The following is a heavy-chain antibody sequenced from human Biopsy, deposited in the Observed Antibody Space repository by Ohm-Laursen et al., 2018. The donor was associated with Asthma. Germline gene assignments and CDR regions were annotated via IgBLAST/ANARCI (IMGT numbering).Heavy chain of an antibody. CDR1: GGSMSSSSYY. J-gene: IGHJ2*01. Sequence: PSETLSLTCPVSGGSMSSSSYYWGWIRQPPGKGLEWMGSISYTGSAYHNPSLKSRVTISADTSKNHFSLKVTSVTAADTAVYYCARAVSSSSYWYFDLWGRGDLVTVSS. D-gene: IGHD6-6*01. CDR3: ARAVSSSSYWYFDL. CDR2: ISYTGSA. V-gene: IGHV4-39*02.